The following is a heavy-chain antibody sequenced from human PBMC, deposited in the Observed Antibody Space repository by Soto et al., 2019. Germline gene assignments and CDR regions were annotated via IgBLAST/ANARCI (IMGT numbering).Heavy chain of an antibody. V-gene: IGHV1-69*13. CDR2: IIPIFGTA. CDR1: GGTLSSYA. Sequence: SVKVCCKDSGGTLSSYAISWVRQANGQGLEWMGGIIPIFGTANYAQKFQGRVTITADESTSTAYMELSSLRSEDTAVYYCARSPGPGDPRAHFYGMDVWGQGTTVTVS. D-gene: IGHD3-10*01. J-gene: IGHJ6*02. CDR3: ARSPGPGDPRAHFYGMDV.